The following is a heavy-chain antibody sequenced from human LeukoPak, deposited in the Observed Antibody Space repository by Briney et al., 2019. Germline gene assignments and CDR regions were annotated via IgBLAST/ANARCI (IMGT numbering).Heavy chain of an antibody. V-gene: IGHV3-48*03. CDR1: GFTFSSYE. CDR2: ISSSGSTI. CDR3: AREDGYNPTFDY. J-gene: IGHJ4*02. Sequence: GGSLRLSCAASGFTFSSYEMNWVRQAPGKGLEWVSYISSSGSTIYYADSVKGRFTISRDNAKDSLYLQMNSLRAEDTAVYYCAREDGYNPTFDYWGQGTLVTVSS. D-gene: IGHD5-24*01.